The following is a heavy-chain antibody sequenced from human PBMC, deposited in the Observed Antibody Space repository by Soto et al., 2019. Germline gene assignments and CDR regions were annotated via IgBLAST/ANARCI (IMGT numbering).Heavy chain of an antibody. CDR3: ATSRVSTAVAGETEYYFDY. V-gene: IGHV1-2*04. Sequence: ASVKVSCKASGYTFTGYYMHWVRQAPGQGLEWMGWINPNSGGTNSAQKFQGWVTMTRDTSISTAYMELSRLRSDDTAVYYCATSRVSTAVAGETEYYFDYWGQGTLVTVSS. D-gene: IGHD6-19*01. J-gene: IGHJ4*02. CDR2: INPNSGGT. CDR1: GYTFTGYY.